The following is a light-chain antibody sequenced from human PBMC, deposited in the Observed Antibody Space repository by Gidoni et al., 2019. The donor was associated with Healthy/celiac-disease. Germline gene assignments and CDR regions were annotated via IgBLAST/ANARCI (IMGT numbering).Light chain of an antibody. Sequence: DIQMTQSPSSLSASVGDRVTITCRASQSISSYLNWYQQKPGKAPKLLIYAASSLQSEVPSRFSGSESGTDFTLTISSLQPEDFATYYCQQSYSTLWTFGQGTKVEIK. CDR1: QSISSY. CDR3: QQSYSTLWT. V-gene: IGKV1-39*01. CDR2: AAS. J-gene: IGKJ1*01.